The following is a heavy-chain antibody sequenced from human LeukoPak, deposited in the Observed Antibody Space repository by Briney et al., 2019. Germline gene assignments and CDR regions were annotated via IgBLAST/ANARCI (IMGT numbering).Heavy chain of an antibody. CDR1: GYTFTSYG. CDR2: ISAYNGNT. CDR3: ARGTIVVVPAAIQAVHLFDI. D-gene: IGHD2-2*01. Sequence: ASVEVSCKASGYTFTSYGISWVRQAPGQGLEWMGWISAYNGNTSYAQKLQGRVTMTTDTSTSTAYMELRSLRSDDTAVYYCARGTIVVVPAAIQAVHLFDIWGQGTMVTVSS. J-gene: IGHJ3*02. V-gene: IGHV1-18*01.